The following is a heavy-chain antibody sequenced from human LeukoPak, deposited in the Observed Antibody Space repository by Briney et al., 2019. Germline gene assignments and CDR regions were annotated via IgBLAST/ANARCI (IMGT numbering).Heavy chain of an antibody. Sequence: PGGSLRLSCAASGSTFSSYGMHWVRQAPGKGLEWVAFIRYDGSNKYYADSVKGRFTISRDNSKNTLYLQMNSLRAEDTAVYYCAKGPRRSGYDSYYFDYWGQGTLVTVSS. V-gene: IGHV3-30*02. CDR3: AKGPRRSGYDSYYFDY. J-gene: IGHJ4*02. CDR2: IRYDGSNK. D-gene: IGHD5-12*01. CDR1: GSTFSSYG.